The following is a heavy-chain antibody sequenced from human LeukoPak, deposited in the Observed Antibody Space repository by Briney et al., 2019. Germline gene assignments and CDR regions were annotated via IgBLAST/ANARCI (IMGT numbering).Heavy chain of an antibody. J-gene: IGHJ4*02. D-gene: IGHD3-10*01. V-gene: IGHV4-34*01. CDR3: ARGPSVFTMVRGVIIFDY. Sequence: SETLCLTCAVYGGSFSGYYWSWVRQPPGKGLEWRGEINHIGSTNYNPSLTSRVTISVDTSKNQFSLKLSSVTAADTAVYYCARGPSVFTMVRGVIIFDYWGQGTLVTVSS. CDR2: INHIGST. CDR1: GGSFSGYY.